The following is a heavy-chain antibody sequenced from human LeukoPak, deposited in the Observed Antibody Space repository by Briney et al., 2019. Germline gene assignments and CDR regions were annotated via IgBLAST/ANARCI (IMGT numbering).Heavy chain of an antibody. CDR2: IKQDGTQK. V-gene: IGHV3-7*05. Sequence: GGSLRLSCATSGFTFTNYWMSWVRQAPGKGLQGVADIKQDGTQKYYVDSVKGRFTISRDNAKNSLYLQMDSLRAEDAAVYYCAKVIAARPAWGQGTLVTVSS. CDR3: AKVIAARPA. J-gene: IGHJ5*02. CDR1: GFTFTNYW. D-gene: IGHD6-6*01.